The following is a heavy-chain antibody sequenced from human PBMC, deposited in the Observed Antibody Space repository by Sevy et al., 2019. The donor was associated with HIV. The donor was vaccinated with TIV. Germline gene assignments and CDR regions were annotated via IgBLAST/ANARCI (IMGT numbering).Heavy chain of an antibody. CDR3: ARDHVKDGDLGDYYYYAMDV. D-gene: IGHD4-17*01. CDR2: ISGSGDTI. J-gene: IGHJ6*02. V-gene: IGHV3-11*01. Sequence: GGSLRLSCVASGFALSDYYMSWIRQAPGKGLQWISYISGSGDTIYYADSVKGRFTISRDNAKNSLFLQMNSLRAEDTAVDYCARDHVKDGDLGDYYYYAMDVWGQRTTVTVSS. CDR1: GFALSDYY.